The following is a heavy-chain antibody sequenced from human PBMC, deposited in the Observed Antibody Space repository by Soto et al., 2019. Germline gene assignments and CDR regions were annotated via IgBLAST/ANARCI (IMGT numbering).Heavy chain of an antibody. V-gene: IGHV4-31*03. CDR3: ASALRGGDRPPLFPSEYFQH. D-gene: IGHD2-21*02. J-gene: IGHJ1*01. CDR2: IYYSGST. CDR1: GGSISSGGYY. Sequence: SETLSLTCTVSGGSISSGGYYWSWIRQHPGKGLEWIGYIYYSGSTYYNPSLKSRVTISVDTSKNQFSLKLSSVTAADTAVYYCASALRGGDRPPLFPSEYFQHWGQGTLVTVSS.